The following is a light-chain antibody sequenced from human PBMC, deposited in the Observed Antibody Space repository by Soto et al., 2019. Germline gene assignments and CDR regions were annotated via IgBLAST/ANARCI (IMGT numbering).Light chain of an antibody. V-gene: IGKV3-15*01. J-gene: IGKJ1*01. CDR2: DVS. CDR1: QGVTTN. CDR3: QQYGSSRT. Sequence: ERVMTQSPAALSVSPGERATLSCRAGQGVTTNFAWYQQKPGQAPRLLIYDVSIRATGVPARFSGTGSETDFTLTISGLQPEDSAVYFCQQYGSSRTFGQGTKVDIK.